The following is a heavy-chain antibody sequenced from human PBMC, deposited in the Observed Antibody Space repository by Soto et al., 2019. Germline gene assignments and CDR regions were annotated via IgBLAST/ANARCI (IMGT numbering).Heavy chain of an antibody. CDR2: INAGNGNT. Sequence: QAQLVQSGAEEKKPGASVKVSCKASGYTFTSYAMNWVRQAPGQRLEWMGWINAGNGNTKYSQKFQGRVTIPRDTSASTAYMGLSSLRSEDTAVYYCASMCSGGSCYGWCDPWGQGTLVTVSS. D-gene: IGHD2-15*01. CDR3: ASMCSGGSCYGWCDP. CDR1: GYTFTSYA. J-gene: IGHJ5*02. V-gene: IGHV1-3*05.